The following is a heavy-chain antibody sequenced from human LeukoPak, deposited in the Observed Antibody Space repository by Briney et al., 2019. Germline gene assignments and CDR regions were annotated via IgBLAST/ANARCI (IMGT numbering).Heavy chain of an antibody. D-gene: IGHD6-13*01. Sequence: GGSLRLSCAASGFTFSTYGMHWVRQAPGKGLEWVAVISYDGSYKFYADSVKGRFTISRDNSKSTLYLQMNSLRAEDTAVYYCAKDRYSGLNTIDYWGQGTLVTVSS. J-gene: IGHJ4*02. CDR2: ISYDGSYK. V-gene: IGHV3-30*18. CDR3: AKDRYSGLNTIDY. CDR1: GFTFSTYG.